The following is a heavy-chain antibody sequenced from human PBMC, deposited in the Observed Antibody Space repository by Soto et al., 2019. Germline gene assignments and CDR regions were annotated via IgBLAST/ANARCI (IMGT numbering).Heavy chain of an antibody. CDR2: INAGNGNT. J-gene: IGHJ5*02. CDR3: ARSSGGVFGIIIEGSNWLAP. D-gene: IGHD3-16*02. CDR1: GYTFTSYA. V-gene: IGHV1-3*01. Sequence: ASVKVTCKASGYTFTSYAMHWERQAPGQRLEWMGWINAGNGNTKYSQKFQGRVTITRDTSASTAYMELSSLRSEDTAVYYCARSSGGVFGIIIEGSNWLAPWGQGSLVTVSS.